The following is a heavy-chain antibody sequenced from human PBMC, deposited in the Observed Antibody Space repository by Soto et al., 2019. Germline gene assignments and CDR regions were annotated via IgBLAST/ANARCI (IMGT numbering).Heavy chain of an antibody. CDR3: ARGFSAGKGSPPDY. J-gene: IGHJ4*02. CDR1: GFTVSSNY. V-gene: IGHV3-53*01. D-gene: IGHD3-10*01. Sequence: PGGSLRLSCAASGFTVSSNYMSWVRQAPGKGLEWVSVIYSGGSTSSADSVKGRFAISRDNSKNTLYLQMNSLRDGDTAVYYCARGFSAGKGSPPDYWGQGTLVTVSS. CDR2: IYSGGST.